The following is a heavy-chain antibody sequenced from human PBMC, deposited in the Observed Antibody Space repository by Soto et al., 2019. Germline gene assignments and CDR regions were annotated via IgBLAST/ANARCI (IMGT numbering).Heavy chain of an antibody. CDR2: IWYDASNK. V-gene: IGHV3-33*08. J-gene: IGHJ4*02. CDR1: GFTFSSYD. Sequence: GGSLRLSCAASGFTFSSYDLHWVRQAPGKGLEWVAIIWYDASNKYYVDSVKGRFTISRDNSKNTLYLEMNSLRAEDTAVYYCARRERSYFDYWGQGTLVTVSS. CDR3: ARRERSYFDY.